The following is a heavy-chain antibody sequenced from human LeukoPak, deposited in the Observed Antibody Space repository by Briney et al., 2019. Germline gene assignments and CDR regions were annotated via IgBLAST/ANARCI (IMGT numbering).Heavy chain of an antibody. CDR2: ISGAGAST. J-gene: IGHJ6*02. CDR1: GFTYSSYA. Sequence: GGSLRLSCAVSGFTYSSYAMGWVRQAPGEGLVWVSAISGAGASTYYADSVKGRFTISRDNSKNTLYLQMNSLRAEDTAVYYCARAPGVVPAATPYYYSMDVWGQGTTVTVSS. V-gene: IGHV3-23*01. CDR3: ARAPGVVPAATPYYYSMDV. D-gene: IGHD2-2*01.